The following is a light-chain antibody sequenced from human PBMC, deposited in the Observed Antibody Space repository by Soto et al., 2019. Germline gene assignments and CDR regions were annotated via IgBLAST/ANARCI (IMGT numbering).Light chain of an antibody. CDR1: QSVSSN. Sequence: EIVMTQSPATLSVSPGERATLSCRASQSVSSNLAWYQQKPGQAPRLLIYVASTRATGIPARFSGSGSATEFTLTISSLQSEDFAVYSCQQYNNWPWTFGQGTKVEIK. CDR2: VAS. CDR3: QQYNNWPWT. V-gene: IGKV3-15*01. J-gene: IGKJ1*01.